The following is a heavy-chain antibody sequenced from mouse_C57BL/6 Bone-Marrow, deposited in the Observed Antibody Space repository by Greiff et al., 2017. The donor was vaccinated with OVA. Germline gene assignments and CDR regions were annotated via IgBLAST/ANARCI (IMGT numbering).Heavy chain of an antibody. Sequence: QVQLKESGPELVKPGASVKLSCKASGYTFTSYDINWVKQRPGQGLEWIGWIYPRDGSTKYNEKFKGKATLTVDTSSSTAYMELHSLTSEDSAVYFCAREKLTWTSYYFDYWGQGTTLTVSS. D-gene: IGHD4-1*01. J-gene: IGHJ2*01. CDR3: AREKLTWTSYYFDY. CDR1: GYTFTSYD. CDR2: IYPRDGST. V-gene: IGHV1-85*01.